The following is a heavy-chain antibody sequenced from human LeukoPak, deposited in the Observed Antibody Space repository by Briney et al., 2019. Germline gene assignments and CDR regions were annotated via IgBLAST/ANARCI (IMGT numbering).Heavy chain of an antibody. V-gene: IGHV3-74*01. CDR1: GFTFSSYW. CDR3: ARDAPYYDSSGYSPTNNWFDP. J-gene: IGHJ5*02. Sequence: QPGGSLRLSCAASGFTFSSYWMYWVRHAPGKGLVWVSRINSDGSSTSYADSVKGRFTISRDNAKNTLYLQMNSLRAEDTAVYYCARDAPYYDSSGYSPTNNWFDPWGQGTLVTVSS. D-gene: IGHD3-22*01. CDR2: INSDGSST.